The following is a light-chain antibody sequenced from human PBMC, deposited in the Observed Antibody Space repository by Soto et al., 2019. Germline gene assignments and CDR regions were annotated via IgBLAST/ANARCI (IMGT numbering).Light chain of an antibody. CDR2: KVS. CDR3: IQRTHWPPYT. CDR1: QSLAYSDGNTY. Sequence: DVVMTQSPLSLPVTLGQPASISCRSSQSLAYSDGNTYLNWFQQRPGQSPRRLIYKVSNRDPGVPERYSGRGSRHDYKHKLSRVEAEDVGVYYRIQRTHWPPYTFGQGPKLEIK. J-gene: IGKJ2*01. V-gene: IGKV2-30*01.